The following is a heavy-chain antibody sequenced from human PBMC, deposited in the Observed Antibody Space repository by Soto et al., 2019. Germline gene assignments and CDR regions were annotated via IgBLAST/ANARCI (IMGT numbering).Heavy chain of an antibody. CDR1: GFTFSSYS. D-gene: IGHD6-13*01. J-gene: IGHJ6*02. V-gene: IGHV3-21*01. CDR3: ARGRGAAGTDSVQYYGMDV. CDR2: ISSSSSYI. Sequence: EVQLVESGGGLVKPGGSLRLSCAASGFTFSSYSMNWVRQAPGKGLEWVSSISSSSSYIYYADSVKGRFTISRDNAKNSLYLQMNSPRAEDTSVYYCARGRGAAGTDSVQYYGMDVWCQGTTVTVSS.